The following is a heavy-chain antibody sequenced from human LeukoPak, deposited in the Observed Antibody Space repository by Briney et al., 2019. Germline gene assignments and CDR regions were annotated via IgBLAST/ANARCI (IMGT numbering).Heavy chain of an antibody. CDR3: ARLANYDFWSGYYNNFDY. Sequence: ASVKVSCKASGYTFPSYFMHWVRQAPGQGLEWMGIINPTGGSTTYAQKFQGRVTMTRDTSTSTAYMELSSLRSEDTAVYYCARLANYDFWSGYYNNFDYWGQGTLVTVSS. V-gene: IGHV1-46*01. D-gene: IGHD3-3*01. CDR2: INPTGGST. J-gene: IGHJ4*02. CDR1: GYTFPSYF.